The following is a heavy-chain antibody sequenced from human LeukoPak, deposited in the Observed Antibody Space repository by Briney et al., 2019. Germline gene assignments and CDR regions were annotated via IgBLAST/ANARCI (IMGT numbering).Heavy chain of an antibody. V-gene: IGHV1-8*01. CDR1: GYTFTSYD. D-gene: IGHD5-18*01. J-gene: IGHJ4*02. Sequence: ASVKVSCKASGYTFTSYDINWVRQATGQRLEWMGWMNPNSGNTGYAQKFQGRVTMTRNTSISTAYMELSSLRSEDTAVYYCARGRWRRGYSYGSFDYWGQGTLVTVSS. CDR2: MNPNSGNT. CDR3: ARGRWRRGYSYGSFDY.